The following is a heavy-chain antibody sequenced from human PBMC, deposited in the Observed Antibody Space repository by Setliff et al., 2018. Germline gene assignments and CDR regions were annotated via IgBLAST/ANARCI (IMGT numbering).Heavy chain of an antibody. V-gene: IGHV5-51*01. J-gene: IGHJ5*02. D-gene: IGHD2-21*01. CDR3: ARRGERFFNWFDP. CDR1: GYSFTDYW. Sequence: PGESLKISCKGSGYSFTDYWIAWVRQTHGKGLEWMGTIYPGNADTRYSPSFQGQVTISTDTSINTAFLQWNNLKASDTAVYYCARRGERFFNWFDPWGQGTLVTVSS. CDR2: IYPGNADT.